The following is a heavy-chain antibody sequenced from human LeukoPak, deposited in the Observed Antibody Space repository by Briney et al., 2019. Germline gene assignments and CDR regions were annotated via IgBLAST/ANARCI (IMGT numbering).Heavy chain of an antibody. D-gene: IGHD4-17*01. V-gene: IGHV4-59*01. CDR3: ARDNRRLRQFDY. CDR2: IYYSGST. J-gene: IGHJ4*02. Sequence: SETLSLTCTVSGGSISSYYWSWIRQPPGKGLEWIGYIYYSGSTNYNPSLKSRVTISADTSKNQFSLKLSSVTAADTAVYYCARDNRRLRQFDYWGQGTLVTVSS. CDR1: GGSISSYY.